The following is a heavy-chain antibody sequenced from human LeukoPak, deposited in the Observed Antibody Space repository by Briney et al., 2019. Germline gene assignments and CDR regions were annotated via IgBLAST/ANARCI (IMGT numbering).Heavy chain of an antibody. D-gene: IGHD3-10*02. CDR1: GFTFTNYW. Sequence: GGSLRLSCAASGFTFTNYWMSWVRQAPGKGLELVSNIKQDRSEKYYVDSVKGRFTISRDNAKNSPYLQMNSLRAEDTAVCYCAELGITMIGGVWGKGTTVTISS. CDR3: AELGITMIGGV. V-gene: IGHV3-7*01. J-gene: IGHJ6*04. CDR2: IKQDRSEK.